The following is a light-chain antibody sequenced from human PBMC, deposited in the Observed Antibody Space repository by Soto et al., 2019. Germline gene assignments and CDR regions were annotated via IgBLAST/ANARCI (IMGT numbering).Light chain of an antibody. V-gene: IGKV1-39*01. CDR1: QSISSW. Sequence: EIQMTQSPSTLFAFVGDRVNNTFRASQSISSWLAWYQQKPGKAPKLLIYAASSLQSGVPSRFSASGSGTDFTLTINSLQPEDFATYYCQKSFNTPVTCGQGTRREIK. J-gene: IGKJ5*01. CDR3: QKSFNTPVT. CDR2: AAS.